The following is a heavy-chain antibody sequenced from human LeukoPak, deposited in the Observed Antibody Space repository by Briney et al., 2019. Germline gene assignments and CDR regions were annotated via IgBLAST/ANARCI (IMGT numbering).Heavy chain of an antibody. CDR3: ARGPYGSGSYLLHYYYYYYMDV. CDR1: GYTFTGYY. J-gene: IGHJ6*03. D-gene: IGHD3-10*01. V-gene: IGHV1-8*03. CDR2: MNPNSGNT. Sequence: ASVKVSCKASGYTFTGYYMHWVRQATGQGLEWMGWMNPNSGNTGYAQKFQGRVTITRNTSISTAYMELSSLRSEDTAVYYCARGPYGSGSYLLHYYYYYYMDVWGKGTTVTVSS.